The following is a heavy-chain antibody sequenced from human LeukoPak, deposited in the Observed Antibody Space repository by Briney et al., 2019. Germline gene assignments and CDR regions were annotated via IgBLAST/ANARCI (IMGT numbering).Heavy chain of an antibody. J-gene: IGHJ4*02. CDR2: SNSDGKIT. V-gene: IGHV3-74*01. Sequence: GRSLRLSCAASGFTFSSYGMHWVRQAPGTGLVWVARSNSDGKITDYADSVRGRFTTSRDNTKNTVYLQMSSLRAEDTGVYYCARDHHDFWSGYPNYWGQGTLVIVSS. CDR1: GFTFSSYG. CDR3: ARDHHDFWSGYPNY. D-gene: IGHD3-3*01.